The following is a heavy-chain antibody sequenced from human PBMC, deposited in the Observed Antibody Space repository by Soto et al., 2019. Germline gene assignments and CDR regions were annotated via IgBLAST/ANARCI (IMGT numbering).Heavy chain of an antibody. D-gene: IGHD1-1*01. Sequence: EVQLLESGGGLVQPGESLRLSCAASGFTFTNYALSWVRQAPEKGLEWLSSISGRGGDSYYVDSVKGRFTISRDNSKNTLYLQMNSLSADDTALYYCARDDSDAFDIWGQGTMVAVSS. CDR2: ISGRGGDS. V-gene: IGHV3-23*01. CDR1: GFTFTNYA. J-gene: IGHJ3*02. CDR3: ARDDSDAFDI.